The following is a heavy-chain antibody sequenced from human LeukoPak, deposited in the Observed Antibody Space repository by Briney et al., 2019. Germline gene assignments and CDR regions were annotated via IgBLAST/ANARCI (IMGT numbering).Heavy chain of an antibody. Sequence: ASVEVSCKASGSTFTSYYMHWVRQAPGQRLEWMGIINPSGGSTSSAQKLQGSVTMTRDMSTSTVYMELSSLRSDDTAVYYCARRIFSNFDYWGQGTLVTVSS. CDR1: GSTFTSYY. CDR2: INPSGGST. D-gene: IGHD2/OR15-2a*01. V-gene: IGHV1-46*01. J-gene: IGHJ4*02. CDR3: ARRIFSNFDY.